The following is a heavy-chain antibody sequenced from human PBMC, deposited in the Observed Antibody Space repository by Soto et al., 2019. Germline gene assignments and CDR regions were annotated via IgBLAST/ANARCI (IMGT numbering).Heavy chain of an antibody. J-gene: IGHJ3*02. Sequence: EVQLVGSGGGLVKPGGSLRLSCAASGFTFSNSIINWVRQAPGQGLEWVSSISGSSDFLYYADSVKGRFTISRDTATNSLYLQMNSLRAEDTAVYYCATSTWYAFDIWGQGTMVTVSS. CDR2: ISGSSDFL. CDR1: GFTFSNSI. V-gene: IGHV3-21*01. D-gene: IGHD6-13*01. CDR3: ATSTWYAFDI.